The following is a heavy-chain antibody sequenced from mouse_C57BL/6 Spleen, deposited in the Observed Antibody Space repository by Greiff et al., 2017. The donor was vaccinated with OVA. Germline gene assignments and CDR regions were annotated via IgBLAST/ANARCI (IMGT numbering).Heavy chain of an antibody. CDR1: GYTFTSYW. Sequence: QVQLQQPGAELVKPGASVKMSCKASGYTFTSYWITWVKQRPGQGLEWIGDIYPGSGSTNYNEKFKSKATLTVDTSSSTAYMQLSSLTSEDSAVYYCARVIGLRRDWFAYWGQGTLVTVSA. J-gene: IGHJ3*01. D-gene: IGHD2-4*01. CDR2: IYPGSGST. CDR3: ARVIGLRRDWFAY. V-gene: IGHV1-55*01.